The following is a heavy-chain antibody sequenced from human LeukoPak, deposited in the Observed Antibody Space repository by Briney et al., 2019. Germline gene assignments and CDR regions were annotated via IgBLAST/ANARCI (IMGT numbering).Heavy chain of an antibody. CDR2: IYTSGSI. Sequence: PSETLSLTCTVSGGSISSYYWSWIRQPAGKGLEWIGRIYTSGSINYNPSLKSRVTMSVDTSKNQFSLKLSSVTAADTAVYYCAREARYYDILTGYYGIYFDYWGQGTLVTVSS. CDR1: GGSISSYY. CDR3: AREARYYDILTGYYGIYFDY. J-gene: IGHJ4*02. V-gene: IGHV4-4*07. D-gene: IGHD3-9*01.